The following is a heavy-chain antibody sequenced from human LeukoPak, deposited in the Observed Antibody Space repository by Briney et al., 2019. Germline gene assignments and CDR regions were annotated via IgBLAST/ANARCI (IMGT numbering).Heavy chain of an antibody. Sequence: GSLRLSCTASGFTFSAYAMMWVRQAPGKGPEWVSAIRGGGGSAFYADSVKGRFTISRDNSKYTLFLQMNSLRAEDTAVYYCARDPNGDYIGAFDMWGPGTMVTVSS. CDR1: GFTFSAYA. V-gene: IGHV3-23*01. CDR3: ARDPNGDYIGAFDM. D-gene: IGHD4-17*01. J-gene: IGHJ3*02. CDR2: IRGGGGSA.